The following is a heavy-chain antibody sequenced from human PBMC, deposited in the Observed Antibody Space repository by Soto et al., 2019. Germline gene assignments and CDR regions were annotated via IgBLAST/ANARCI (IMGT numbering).Heavy chain of an antibody. CDR2: ISGYNGNT. V-gene: IGHV1-18*01. J-gene: IGHJ4*02. Sequence: QVKLVQSGAEVKKPGASVKVSCKASGYTFTSYGISWVRQAPGQGLEWMGWISGYNGNTNYAQKLQGRVTMTTDTSKSTAYMDLRSLRSDDTAVYYCARRGLLEWLSHHDYWGQGTLVTVSS. CDR3: ARRGLLEWLSHHDY. CDR1: GYTFTSYG. D-gene: IGHD3-3*01.